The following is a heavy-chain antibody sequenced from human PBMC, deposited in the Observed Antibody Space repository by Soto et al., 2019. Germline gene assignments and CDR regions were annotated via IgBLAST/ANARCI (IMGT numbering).Heavy chain of an antibody. CDR2: IWNDGSNK. CDR1: VFSFTSYG. J-gene: IGHJ4*02. V-gene: IGHV3-33*01. Sequence: GGSLRLSCAASVFSFTSYGMYWVRQTPGKGLERVSGIWNDGSNKYYADSVKGRITISRDNSKNMLYLQMNSLRAEDTAVYYCERFNSGSFPHAYWGQGIPVTVSS. D-gene: IGHD1-26*01. CDR3: ERFNSGSFPHAY.